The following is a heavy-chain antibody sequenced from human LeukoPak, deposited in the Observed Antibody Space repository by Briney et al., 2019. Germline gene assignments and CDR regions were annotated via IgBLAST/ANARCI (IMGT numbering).Heavy chain of an antibody. D-gene: IGHD5-12*01. CDR3: ARVTGAAISTFDI. J-gene: IGHJ3*02. CDR1: GDSVSSNSAT. Sequence: SQTLSLTCAISGDSVSSNSATWNWLRQSPSRCLEWLGRTYYRAKWFYDYAVSVKSRITVNPDTSKNQFSLQLNSVTPEDTAVYYCARVTGAAISTFDIWGQGTMVTVSS. V-gene: IGHV6-1*01. CDR2: TYYRAKWFY.